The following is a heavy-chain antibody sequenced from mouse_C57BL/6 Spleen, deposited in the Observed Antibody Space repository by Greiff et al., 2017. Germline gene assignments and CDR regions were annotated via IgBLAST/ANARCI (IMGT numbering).Heavy chain of an antibody. Sequence: QVQLQQPGAELVMPGASVKLSCKASGYTFTSYWMHWVKQRPGQGLEWIGEIDPSDSYTNYNQKFKGKSTLTVDKSSSTAYMQLSSLTSEDSAVYCCARSLIPGAMDDWGQGTSVTVSS. CDR1: GYTFTSYW. J-gene: IGHJ4*01. CDR2: IDPSDSYT. CDR3: ARSLIPGAMDD. V-gene: IGHV1-69*01. D-gene: IGHD1-1*01.